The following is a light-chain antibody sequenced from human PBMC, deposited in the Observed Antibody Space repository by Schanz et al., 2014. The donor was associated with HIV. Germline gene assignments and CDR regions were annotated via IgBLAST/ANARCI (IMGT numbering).Light chain of an antibody. CDR1: QSVSSN. J-gene: IGKJ3*01. V-gene: IGKV3-20*01. Sequence: EIVLTQSPATLSLSPGERATLSCRASQSVSSNLAWYQQKPGQAPTLLIYDSSARATGLSARFRGSGSGTDFTLTISRLEPEDFAVYYCQQYGSSPPLFTFGPGTKVDIK. CDR2: DSS. CDR3: QQYGSSPPLFT.